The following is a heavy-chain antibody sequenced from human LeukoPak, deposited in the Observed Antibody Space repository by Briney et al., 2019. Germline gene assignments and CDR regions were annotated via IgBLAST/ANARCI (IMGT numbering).Heavy chain of an antibody. CDR3: ARDRHYGDSSYYYYGMDV. J-gene: IGHJ6*02. CDR1: GYTFTGYY. D-gene: IGHD4-17*01. CDR2: INPSGGST. Sequence: ASVKVSCKASGYTFTGYYMHWVRQAPGQGLEWMGIINPSGGSTSYAQKFQGRVTMTRDTSTSTVYMELSSLRSEDTAVYYCARDRHYGDSSYYYYGMDVWGQGTTVTVSS. V-gene: IGHV1-46*01.